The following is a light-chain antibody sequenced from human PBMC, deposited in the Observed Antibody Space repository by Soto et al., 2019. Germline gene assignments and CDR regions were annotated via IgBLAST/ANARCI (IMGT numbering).Light chain of an antibody. J-gene: IGKJ1*01. CDR1: QGISTY. CDR3: QQYNTYSRT. V-gene: IGKV1-39*01. CDR2: AAS. Sequence: DIQMTQSPSSLSASVGDRVTITCRASQGISTYLNWYQQKPGKAPKLLIYAASSLQSGVPSRFSGSGSETDFTLTISSLQPNDFATYYCQQYNTYSRTFGQGTKVDI.